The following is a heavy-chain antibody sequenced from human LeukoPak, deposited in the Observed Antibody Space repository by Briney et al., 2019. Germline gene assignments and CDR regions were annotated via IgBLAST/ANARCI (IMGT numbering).Heavy chain of an antibody. Sequence: PGGSLRLSCAAPGFTFNRHGMSWVRQAPGKGLEWVSGIDVSGRMTYYADSVKGRFTISRDNSKNMVYLQMNSLRAGDMAVYYCARDGKNYDKSLGPFDPWGQGTLVTVSS. D-gene: IGHD3-9*01. V-gene: IGHV3-23*01. CDR2: IDVSGRMT. J-gene: IGHJ5*02. CDR3: ARDGKNYDKSLGPFDP. CDR1: GFTFNRHG.